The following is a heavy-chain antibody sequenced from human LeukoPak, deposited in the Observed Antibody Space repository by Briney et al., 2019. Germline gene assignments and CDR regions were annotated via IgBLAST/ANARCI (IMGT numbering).Heavy chain of an antibody. CDR3: ARAVPLDGSGFDYFDY. CDR2: IIPILGIA. CDR1: GGTFSSYA. D-gene: IGHD3-10*01. Sequence: GASVKVSCKASGGTFSSYAISWVRQAPGQGLEWMGRIIPILGIANYAQKFQGRVTITADKSTSTAYMELSSLRSEDTAVYYCARAVPLDGSGFDYFDYWGQGTLVTVSS. J-gene: IGHJ4*02. V-gene: IGHV1-69*04.